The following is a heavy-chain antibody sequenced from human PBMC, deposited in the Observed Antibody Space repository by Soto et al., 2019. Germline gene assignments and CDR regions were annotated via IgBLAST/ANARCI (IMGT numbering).Heavy chain of an antibody. V-gene: IGHV3-20*01. CDR2: INWNGGST. CDR1: GFTFDDYG. CDR3: ARAHDYGDYRAFDY. J-gene: IGHJ4*02. D-gene: IGHD4-17*01. Sequence: EVQLVESGGGVVRPGGSLRLSCAASGFTFDDYGMSWVRQAPGKGLEWVSGINWNGGSTGYADSVKGRFTISRDNAKNSLYPQMNSLRAEDTALYHCARAHDYGDYRAFDYWGQGTLVTVSS.